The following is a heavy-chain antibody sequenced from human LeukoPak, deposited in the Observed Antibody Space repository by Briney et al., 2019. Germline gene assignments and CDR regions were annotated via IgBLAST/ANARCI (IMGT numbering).Heavy chain of an antibody. D-gene: IGHD6-19*01. CDR1: GFTFSNLW. CDR3: ARDLSAAFDF. J-gene: IGHJ4*02. V-gene: IGHV3-7*01. CDR2: IKQDETEK. Sequence: GGSLRLSCTASGFTFSNLWMGWVRQAPGKGLEWVANIKQDETEKFYLGSVKGRFTISRDDSKNTLFLDMSNLRVEDTALYYCARDLSAAFDFWGQGVLVTVSS.